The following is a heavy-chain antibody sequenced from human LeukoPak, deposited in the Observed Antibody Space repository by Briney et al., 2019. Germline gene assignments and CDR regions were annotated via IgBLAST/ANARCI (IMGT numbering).Heavy chain of an antibody. D-gene: IGHD3-10*01. J-gene: IGHJ4*02. Sequence: SETLSLTCTVSGGSISSCGNYGSWLPQPPGRGLEWVGYIYHSGSTYYNPSLKSRVTISVDTSKNQFSLKLRSVTAADTAVYYCASWSSLWFGALFEYYFDYWGQGTLVTVSS. CDR1: GGSISSCGNY. CDR3: ASWSSLWFGALFEYYFDY. V-gene: IGHV4-30-2*01. CDR2: IYHSGST.